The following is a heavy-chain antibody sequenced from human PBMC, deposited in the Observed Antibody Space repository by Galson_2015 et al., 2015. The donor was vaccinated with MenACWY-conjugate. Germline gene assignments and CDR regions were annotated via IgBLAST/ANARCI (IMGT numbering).Heavy chain of an antibody. CDR3: ARTLAVTGSNINGFDP. CDR1: GYTFTRYA. J-gene: IGHJ5*02. CDR2: ISTKPGDP. Sequence: SVKVSCKASGYTFTRYAMNWVRQAPGQGLEWMGWISTKPGDPTYAQGCTGRFVFSLDPSGSAAYLQISSLQAEDAAVDYCARTLAVTGSNINGFDPLGQGTLVTVSS. V-gene: IGHV7-4-1*02. D-gene: IGHD6-19*01.